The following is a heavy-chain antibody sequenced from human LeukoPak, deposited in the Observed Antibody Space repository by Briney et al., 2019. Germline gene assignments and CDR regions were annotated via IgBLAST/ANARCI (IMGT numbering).Heavy chain of an antibody. CDR2: IFYSAIT. Sequence: SETLSLTCAVSGDSISSNTYYWGWIRQPPGKGLEWIGSIFYSAITYYNPSLKSRVTKSIDTSKNQFSLKLSSVTAADTAVYYCARVVVTGGDWFDPWGLGTLVIVSS. V-gene: IGHV4-39*07. D-gene: IGHD2-15*01. CDR3: ARVVVTGGDWFDP. J-gene: IGHJ5*02. CDR1: GDSISSNTYY.